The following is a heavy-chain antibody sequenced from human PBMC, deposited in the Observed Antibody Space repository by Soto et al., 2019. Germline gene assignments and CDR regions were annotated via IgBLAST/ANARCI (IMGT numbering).Heavy chain of an antibody. CDR3: AKASRYCSSTSCYSQKYYFDY. V-gene: IGHV3-30*18. D-gene: IGHD2-2*01. J-gene: IGHJ4*02. Sequence: QVQLVESGGGEVQPGRSLRLSCATSGFTFSSYGMHWVRQAPGKGLEWVAVISYDGSNKYYADSVKGRFTISRDNSKNTLYLQMNSLRAEDTAVYYCAKASRYCSSTSCYSQKYYFDYWGQGTLVTVSS. CDR2: ISYDGSNK. CDR1: GFTFSSYG.